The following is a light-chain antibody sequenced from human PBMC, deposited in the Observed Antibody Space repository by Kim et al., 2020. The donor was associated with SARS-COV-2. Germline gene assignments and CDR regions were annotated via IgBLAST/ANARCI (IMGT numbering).Light chain of an antibody. V-gene: IGLV2-14*03. CDR1: SSDVGGYNY. J-gene: IGLJ2*01. CDR2: DVS. Sequence: QSALTQPASVSGSPGQSITISCTGTSSDVGGYNYVSWYQQHPGKAPKLMIYDVSNRPSGVSNRFSGSKSGNTASLTISGLQAEDEADYYCSSYTSSDTLVFGGGTLLTVL. CDR3: SSYTSSDTLV.